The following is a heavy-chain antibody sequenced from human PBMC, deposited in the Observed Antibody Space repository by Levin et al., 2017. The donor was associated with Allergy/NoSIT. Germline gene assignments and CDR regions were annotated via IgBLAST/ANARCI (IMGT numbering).Heavy chain of an antibody. CDR2: ISYDGSNK. Sequence: GESLKISCAASGFTFSSYGMHWVRQAPGKGLEWVAVISYDGSNKYYADSVKGRFTISRDNSKNTLYLQMNSLRAEDTAVYYCAKVGLYYYYMDVWGKGTTVTVSS. CDR3: AKVGLYYYYMDV. CDR1: GFTFSSYG. V-gene: IGHV3-30*18. J-gene: IGHJ6*03.